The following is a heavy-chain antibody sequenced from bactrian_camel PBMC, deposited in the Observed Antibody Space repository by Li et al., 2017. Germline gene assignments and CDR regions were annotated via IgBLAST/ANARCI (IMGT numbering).Heavy chain of an antibody. CDR1: ADTYQFNC. V-gene: IGHV3S53*01. CDR2: IASDGST. CDR3: ATALDVSTHTPFAY. D-gene: IGHD2*01. Sequence: HVQLVESGGGLVQPGGSLRLSCAASADTYQFNCFGWFRQAPGKERELVSTIASDGSTFYADSVKGRFTISRDNAKNTVDLQMESLKSEDTALYYCATALDVSTHTPFAYWGQGTQVTVS. J-gene: IGHJ6*01.